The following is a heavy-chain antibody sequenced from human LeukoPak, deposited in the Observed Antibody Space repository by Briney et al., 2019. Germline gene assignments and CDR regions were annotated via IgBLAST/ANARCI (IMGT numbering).Heavy chain of an antibody. V-gene: IGHV4-59*12. CDR1: GGSISPYY. J-gene: IGHJ4*02. CDR2: IYHSGKT. CDR3: ARDGDGYNTFDY. Sequence: PSETLSLTCTVSGGSISPYYWSWIRQSPGKGLEWIGYIYHSGKTYYNPSLKSRITISVDTSKNQFSLKLSSVTAADTAVYYCARDGDGYNTFDYWGQGTLVTVSS. D-gene: IGHD5-24*01.